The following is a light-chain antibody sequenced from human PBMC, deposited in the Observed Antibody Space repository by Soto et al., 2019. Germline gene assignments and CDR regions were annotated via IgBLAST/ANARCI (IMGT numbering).Light chain of an antibody. J-gene: IGKJ2*02. CDR3: QHYNNARCT. CDR2: KAS. V-gene: IGKV1-5*03. CDR1: QSISSW. Sequence: DIQMTQSPSTLSASVGDRVTITCRASQSISSWLAWYQQKPGKAPKLLIYKASSLESGVPSRFSGSGSGTEFTLTISSLQADDFATYYCQHYNNARCTFGLGTKLEIK.